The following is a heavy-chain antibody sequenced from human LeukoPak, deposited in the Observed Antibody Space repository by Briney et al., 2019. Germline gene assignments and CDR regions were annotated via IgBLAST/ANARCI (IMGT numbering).Heavy chain of an antibody. Sequence: GGSLRLSCAASGFTFSNAWMSWVRQAPGKGLEWVCRIKSKTDGGTTDYAEPVKGRLTISRDYSKNTLYLQMNSLKTEATAVYYCTTDVGREYVWGSYDAFDIWGQGTMVTVSS. J-gene: IGHJ3*02. CDR3: TTDVGREYVWGSYDAFDI. CDR2: IKSKTDGGTT. V-gene: IGHV3-15*01. D-gene: IGHD3-16*01. CDR1: GFTFSNAW.